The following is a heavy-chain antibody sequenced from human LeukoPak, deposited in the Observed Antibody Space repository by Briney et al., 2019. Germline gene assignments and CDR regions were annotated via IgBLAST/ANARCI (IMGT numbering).Heavy chain of an antibody. CDR1: GGSISSSNW. J-gene: IGHJ4*02. CDR3: ARSLTAGGYY. V-gene: IGHV4-4*02. D-gene: IGHD3-16*01. Sequence: PSGTLSLTCAVSGGSISSSNWWTWVRQPPGKGLEWIGDVFQSGSTYYNPSFKSRVTISVDTSKNQFSLKLSSVTAADTAVYYCARSLTAGGYYWGQGTLVTVSS. CDR2: VFQSGST.